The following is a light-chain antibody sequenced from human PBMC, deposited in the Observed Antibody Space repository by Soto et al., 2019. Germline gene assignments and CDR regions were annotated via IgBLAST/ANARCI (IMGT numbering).Light chain of an antibody. J-gene: IGKJ1*01. Sequence: EIRLTQSPPALSLSKGEGATLSCRASQSVSSFLAWYQQKPGQAPRLLIFDASNRATGIPARFSGSGSGTDFSLTISCLQPEDFAVYYCQQCSKLPPTFGQGTKVDI. CDR3: QQCSKLPPT. CDR1: QSVSSF. CDR2: DAS. V-gene: IGKV3-11*01.